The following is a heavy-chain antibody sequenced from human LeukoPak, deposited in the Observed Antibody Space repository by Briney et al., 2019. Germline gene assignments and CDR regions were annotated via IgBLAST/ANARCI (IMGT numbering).Heavy chain of an antibody. V-gene: IGHV1-2*06. CDR1: GYTFTGYY. J-gene: IGHJ5*02. D-gene: IGHD4-17*01. Sequence: ASVKVSCKASGYTFTGYYMHWVRQAPGQGLEWMGRTNPNSGGTNYPQKFRGRVTVTKDTSISTAYMELSSLRSDDTAVYYCARGKTMTTVTTWGQGTLVTVSS. CDR3: ARGKTMTTVTT. CDR2: TNPNSGGT.